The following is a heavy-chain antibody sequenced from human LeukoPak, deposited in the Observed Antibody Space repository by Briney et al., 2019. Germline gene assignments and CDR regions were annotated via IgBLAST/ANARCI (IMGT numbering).Heavy chain of an antibody. CDR2: INPNSGGT. Sequence: GASVKVSCKASGYTFTGYYMHWVRQAPGQGLEWMGWINPNSGGTNYAQKFQGRVTMTRDTSISTAYMELSRLRSDDTAVYYCARDFLSVAAHFDYWGQGTLVTVSS. CDR3: ARDFLSVAAHFDY. V-gene: IGHV1-2*02. CDR1: GYTFTGYY. J-gene: IGHJ4*02. D-gene: IGHD6-19*01.